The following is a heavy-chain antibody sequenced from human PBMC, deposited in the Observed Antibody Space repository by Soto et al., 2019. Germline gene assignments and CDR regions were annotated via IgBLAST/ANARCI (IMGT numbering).Heavy chain of an antibody. V-gene: IGHV3-21*01. Sequence: PGGSLRLSCAASGFTFSSYSMNWVRQAPGKGLEWVSSISSTSNYKYYADSVKGRFTISRDNAKNSLYLQMNSLRDEDTAVYYCAKVPRGSNFGYYNFWGQGTLVTVSS. D-gene: IGHD5-18*01. CDR2: ISSTSNYK. J-gene: IGHJ4*02. CDR3: AKVPRGSNFGYYNF. CDR1: GFTFSSYS.